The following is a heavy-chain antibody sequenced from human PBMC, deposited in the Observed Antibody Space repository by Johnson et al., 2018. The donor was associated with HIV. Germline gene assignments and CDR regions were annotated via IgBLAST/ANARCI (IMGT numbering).Heavy chain of an antibody. Sequence: QLVESGGGLVQPGGSLRLSCAAFGFTVSSNYMSWVRQAPGKGLVWVSRIKTDGSSTSYADSVKGRFTISRDNAKNTLYLQMNSLRAEDTAVYYCARDPVSHYYDSSGSLDDAFDIWGQGTMVTVSS. J-gene: IGHJ3*02. CDR1: GFTVSSNY. CDR3: ARDPVSHYYDSSGSLDDAFDI. D-gene: IGHD3-22*01. CDR2: IKTDGSST. V-gene: IGHV3-74*01.